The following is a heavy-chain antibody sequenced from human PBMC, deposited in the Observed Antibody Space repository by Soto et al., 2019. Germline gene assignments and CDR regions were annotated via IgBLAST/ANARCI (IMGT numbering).Heavy chain of an antibody. Sequence: EVQLLESGGGLVQPGGSLRLSCAASGFTFSSYAMSWVRQAPGKGLEWVSAISGSGGSTYYADSVKGRFTISRDNSKHRLYLQMNSLRAEDTAVYNCAKGGACSGGSCYHGTDYWGQGTLVTVSS. V-gene: IGHV3-23*01. CDR1: GFTFSSYA. CDR3: AKGGACSGGSCYHGTDY. D-gene: IGHD2-15*01. J-gene: IGHJ4*02. CDR2: ISGSGGST.